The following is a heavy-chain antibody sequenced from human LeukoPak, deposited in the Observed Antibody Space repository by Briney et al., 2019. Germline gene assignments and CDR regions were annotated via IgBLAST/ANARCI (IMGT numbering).Heavy chain of an antibody. CDR3: AREASIVGAPFDY. CDR1: GGTFSSYA. D-gene: IGHD1-26*01. V-gene: IGHV1-69*05. Sequence: SVKVSCKASGGTFSSYAISWVRQAPGQGLEWMGRIIPIFGAANYAQKFQGRVTITTDESTSTAYMELSSLRSEDTAVYYCAREASIVGAPFDYWGQGTLVTVSS. CDR2: IIPIFGAA. J-gene: IGHJ4*02.